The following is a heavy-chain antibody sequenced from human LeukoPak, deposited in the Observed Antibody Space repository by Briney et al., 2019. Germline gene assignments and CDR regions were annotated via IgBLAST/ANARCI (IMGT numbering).Heavy chain of an antibody. CDR1: GFTFSNHG. V-gene: IGHV3-23*01. D-gene: IGHD6-19*01. Sequence: GGSLRLSCAASGFTFSNHGMSWVRQAPGKGLEWVSGISDSGGSTYYADSVKGRFTISRDNSKNTLYLQMNSLRAEDTAVYYCAKDLGLSSGWFPRYWGQGTLVTVSS. CDR2: ISDSGGST. J-gene: IGHJ4*02. CDR3: AKDLGLSSGWFPRY.